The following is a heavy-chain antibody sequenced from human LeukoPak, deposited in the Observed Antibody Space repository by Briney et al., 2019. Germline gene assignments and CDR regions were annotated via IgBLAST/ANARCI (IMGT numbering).Heavy chain of an antibody. CDR3: ARRGSGRPGFDP. CDR2: IYYSGST. D-gene: IGHD1-26*01. Sequence: SETLSLTCTVSGGSISSYYWSWIRQPPGKGLEWIGYIYYSGSTNYSPSLKSRVTISVDTSKNQFSLKLSSVTAADTAVYYCARRGSGRPGFDPWGQGTLVTVSS. V-gene: IGHV4-59*08. CDR1: GGSISSYY. J-gene: IGHJ5*02.